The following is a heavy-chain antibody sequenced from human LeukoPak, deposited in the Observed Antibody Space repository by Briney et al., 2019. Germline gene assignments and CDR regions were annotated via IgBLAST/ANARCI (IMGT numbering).Heavy chain of an antibody. D-gene: IGHD1-26*01. J-gene: IGHJ3*02. CDR1: GFTFSSYG. V-gene: IGHV3-33*01. Sequence: GSLRLSCVASGFTFSSYGMHWVRQAPGKGLEWVAVIWFDGSYKYYADSVKGRLTISRDNSKNTLYLQMNRLRAEDTAVYYCARGWELPYALDIWGQGTVVTVSS. CDR3: ARGWELPYALDI. CDR2: IWFDGSYK.